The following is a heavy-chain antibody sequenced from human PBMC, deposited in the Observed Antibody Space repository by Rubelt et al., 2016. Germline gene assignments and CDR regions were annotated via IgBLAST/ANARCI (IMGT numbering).Heavy chain of an antibody. Sequence: VQPGGSLRLSCAASGFTFSSYAMSWVRQAPGKGREWVSAISGSGGSTYYADSVKGRFTISRDNAKNSLYLQMNSLRAEDTAVYYCARETDYDSSGYHWGYFDLWGRGTLVTVSS. CDR3: ARETDYDSSGYHWGYFDL. V-gene: IGHV3-23*01. CDR1: GFTFSSYA. J-gene: IGHJ2*01. CDR2: ISGSGGST. D-gene: IGHD3-22*01.